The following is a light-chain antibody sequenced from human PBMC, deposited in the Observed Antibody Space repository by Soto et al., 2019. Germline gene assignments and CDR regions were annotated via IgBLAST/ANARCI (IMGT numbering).Light chain of an antibody. V-gene: IGLV1-51*01. J-gene: IGLJ1*01. CDR1: RSNIGGNS. CDR2: DDN. Sequence: QSVLTQPPSVSAAPGQKVIISCSGSRSNIGGNSVSWYQQLPGTAPKLLIYDDNKRPSGIPDRFSGSKSGTSATLGITGFQTGDEADYYCGSWDSSLSAYVFGTGTKVTVL. CDR3: GSWDSSLSAYV.